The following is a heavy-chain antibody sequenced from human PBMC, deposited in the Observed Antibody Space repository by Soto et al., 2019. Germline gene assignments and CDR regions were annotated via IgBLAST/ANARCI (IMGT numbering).Heavy chain of an antibody. D-gene: IGHD3-10*01. J-gene: IGHJ5*02. CDR1: GFTFSSYS. CDR2: ISSSSRYI. CDR3: ARDTYYYGSGSYSP. Sequence: EVQLVESGGGLVKPGGSLRLSCAASGFTFSSYSMNWVRQAPGKGLEWVSSISSSSRYIYYADSVKGRFTISGDNAKNSLYLQMNSLRAEDTAVYYCARDTYYYGSGSYSPWGQGTLVTVSS. V-gene: IGHV3-21*01.